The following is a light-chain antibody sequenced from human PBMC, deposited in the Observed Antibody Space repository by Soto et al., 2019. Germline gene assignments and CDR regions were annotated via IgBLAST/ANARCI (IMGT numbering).Light chain of an antibody. V-gene: IGKV1-9*01. CDR3: QQGNSYPLT. J-gene: IGKJ4*01. CDR2: SAS. CDR1: QDISSY. Sequence: DIQLTQSPSFLSASVGDRVTITCRATQDISSYLAWYQQKPGKAPNLLIHSASTLRGGVSSRFGGSGSGTEFTLTISSLQPADLATYYCQQGNSYPLTFGGGTKVEIK.